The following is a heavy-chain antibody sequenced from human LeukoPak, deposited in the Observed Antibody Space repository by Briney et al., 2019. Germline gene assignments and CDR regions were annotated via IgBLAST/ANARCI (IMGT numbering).Heavy chain of an antibody. V-gene: IGHV4-39*01. CDR1: GGSISSSSYY. CDR3: ARHDGNKQQLVQFDY. Sequence: SETLSLTCTVSGGSISSSSYYWGWIRQPPGKGLEWIGSIYYSGSTYYNPSLKSRVTISVDTSKNQFSLKLSSVTAADTAVYYCARHDGNKQQLVQFDYWGQGTLVTVSS. J-gene: IGHJ4*02. D-gene: IGHD6-13*01. CDR2: IYYSGST.